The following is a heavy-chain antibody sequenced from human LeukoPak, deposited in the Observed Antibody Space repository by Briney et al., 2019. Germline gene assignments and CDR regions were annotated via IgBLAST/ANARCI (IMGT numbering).Heavy chain of an antibody. CDR3: VRESSYGFNI. CDR1: GFTFSGYS. J-gene: IGHJ3*02. Sequence: GGSLRLSCGASGFTFSGYSMNWVGQAPGKGLEWVSYISSTSSIISYADSVKGRFTVSRDNAKNSLYLQMNSLRDEDTAVYYCVRESSYGFNIWGQGTMVTVSS. CDR2: ISSTSSII. V-gene: IGHV3-48*02.